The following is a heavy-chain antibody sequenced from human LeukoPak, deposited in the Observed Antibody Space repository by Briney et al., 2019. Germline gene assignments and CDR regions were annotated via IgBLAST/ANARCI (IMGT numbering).Heavy chain of an antibody. D-gene: IGHD1-26*01. CDR1: GFTVSSNY. J-gene: IGHJ3*02. Sequence: GGSLRLSCAASGFTVSSNYMSWARQAPGKGLEWVSVIYSGGSTYYADSVKGRFTISRDNSKNTLYLQMNSLRAEDTAVYYCARDGTAGAFDIWGQGTMVTVSS. CDR3: ARDGTAGAFDI. CDR2: IYSGGST. V-gene: IGHV3-53*01.